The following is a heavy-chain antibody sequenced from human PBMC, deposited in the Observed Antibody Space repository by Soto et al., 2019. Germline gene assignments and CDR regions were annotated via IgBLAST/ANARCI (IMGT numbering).Heavy chain of an antibody. V-gene: IGHV4-34*01. CDR1: GGSFSGYY. J-gene: IGHJ4*02. D-gene: IGHD3-3*01. CDR3: ARGLPAGWSGYFIY. Sequence: SETLSLTCAVYGGSFSGYYWSWIRQPPGKGLEWIGEINHSGSTNYNPSLKSRVTISVDTSKNQFSLKLSSVTAADTAVYYCARGLPAGWSGYFIYWGQGTLVTVSS. CDR2: INHSGST.